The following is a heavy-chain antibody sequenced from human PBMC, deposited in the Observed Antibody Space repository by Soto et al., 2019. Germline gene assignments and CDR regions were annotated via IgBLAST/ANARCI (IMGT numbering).Heavy chain of an antibody. J-gene: IGHJ4*02. CDR1: GFTFSNYA. V-gene: IGHV3-23*01. Sequence: GGSLRLSCAASGFTFSNYAMSWVRQAPGKGLEWVSSIRRSGDTTYYADSVEGRFTISRDNAKNTLYLQMSGLRADDTAVYYCAKDSRTGYFDYWGQGTLVTVSS. CDR2: IRRSGDTT. CDR3: AKDSRTGYFDY.